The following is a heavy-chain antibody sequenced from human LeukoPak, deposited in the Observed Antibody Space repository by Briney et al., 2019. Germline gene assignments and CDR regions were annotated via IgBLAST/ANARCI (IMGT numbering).Heavy chain of an antibody. Sequence: PSETLSLTCAVYGGSFSGYYWSWIRQPPGKGLEWIGEINHSGSTNYNPSLKSRVTISVDTSKNQFSLKLSSVTAADTVVYYCARRYYYDSSGTPGDAFDIWGQGTMVTVSS. J-gene: IGHJ3*02. CDR3: ARRYYYDSSGTPGDAFDI. D-gene: IGHD3-22*01. CDR2: INHSGST. V-gene: IGHV4-34*01. CDR1: GGSFSGYY.